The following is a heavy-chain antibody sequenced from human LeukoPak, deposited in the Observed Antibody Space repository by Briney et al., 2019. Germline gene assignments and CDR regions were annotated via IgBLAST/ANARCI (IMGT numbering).Heavy chain of an antibody. D-gene: IGHD5-12*01. V-gene: IGHV3-23*01. CDR2: ISGSGGST. Sequence: PGGSLRLSCAASGFTFSSYAMSWVRQAPGKGLEWVSAISGSGGSTYYADSVKGRFTISRDNSKNTLYLQMNSLGAEDTAVYYCAKDHSSRWLRLRIRGLYFDYWGQGTLVSVSS. J-gene: IGHJ4*02. CDR1: GFTFSSYA. CDR3: AKDHSSRWLRLRIRGLYFDY.